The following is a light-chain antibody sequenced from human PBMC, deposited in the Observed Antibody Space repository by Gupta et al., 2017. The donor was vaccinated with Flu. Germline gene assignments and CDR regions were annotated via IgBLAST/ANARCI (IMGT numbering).Light chain of an antibody. V-gene: IGKV3-20*01. Sequence: GTLFMSPGERATLSCWARQSVRSRYLVWYQQRPGQAPGLLIYGASSRATGIPDRFSGSGSGTEFTLTISKREPEDFAVYYCQQEENSPFTFGRGTKVEIK. CDR3: QQEENSPFT. J-gene: IGKJ4*01. CDR1: QSVRSRY. CDR2: GAS.